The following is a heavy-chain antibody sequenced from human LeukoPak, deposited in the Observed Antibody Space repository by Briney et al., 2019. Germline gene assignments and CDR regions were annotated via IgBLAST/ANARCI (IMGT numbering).Heavy chain of an antibody. CDR1: GFTFSSYG. J-gene: IGHJ4*01. V-gene: IGHV3-21*06. Sequence: GGSLRLSCAASGFTFSSYGMNWVRQAPGKGLEWVSFISSTASDIYYADSVRGRFIISRDNARNSLSLRMNSLRVDDTAVYYCARARWYSDSTRFDYWGQGILVTVSS. CDR3: ARARWYSDSTRFDY. CDR2: ISSTASDI. D-gene: IGHD4-11*01.